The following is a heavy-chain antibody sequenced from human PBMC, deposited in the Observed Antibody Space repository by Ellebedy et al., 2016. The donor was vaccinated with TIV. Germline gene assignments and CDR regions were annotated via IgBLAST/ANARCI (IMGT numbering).Heavy chain of an antibody. CDR1: GVSISSTTYY. CDR2: IYYSGTT. D-gene: IGHD3-10*01. Sequence: SETLSLXCTVSGVSISSTTYYWGWIRQPPGNGLEWIGTIYYSGTTYYNPSLKSRVTISLDTSKNQFSLKMRSVTAADTAVYYCARDGSGSYHNWFDPWGQGTLVTVSS. CDR3: ARDGSGSYHNWFDP. V-gene: IGHV4-39*07. J-gene: IGHJ5*02.